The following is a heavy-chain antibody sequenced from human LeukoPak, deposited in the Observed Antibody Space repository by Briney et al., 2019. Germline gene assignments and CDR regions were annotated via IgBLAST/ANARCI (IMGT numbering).Heavy chain of an antibody. CDR2: ISWNSGSI. CDR3: AKDNRRHYTSGPNPDSLH. CDR1: GFIFNNYA. Sequence: GRSLRLSCAGSGFIFNNYAMHWVRQPPGKGLEWVSGISWNSGSIDYADSVEGRFTISRDNAKNSLYLQMNSLRVEDTAFYYCAKDNRRHYTSGPNPDSLHWGQGALVTVSS. V-gene: IGHV3-9*01. J-gene: IGHJ4*02. D-gene: IGHD6-19*01.